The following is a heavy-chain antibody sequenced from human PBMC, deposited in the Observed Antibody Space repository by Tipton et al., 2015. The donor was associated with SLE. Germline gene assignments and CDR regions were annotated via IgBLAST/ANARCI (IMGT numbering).Heavy chain of an antibody. CDR1: GFIFSDYY. CDR2: ISSSSSYT. J-gene: IGHJ4*02. D-gene: IGHD3-3*01. CDR3: ARVGRLLEAYFDY. V-gene: IGHV3-11*06. Sequence: SLRLSCAASGFIFSDYYMSWIRQAPGKGLEWVSYISSSSSYTNYADSVKGRFTISRDNAKNSLYLQMNSLRAEDTAVYYCARVGRLLEAYFDYWGQGTLVTVSS.